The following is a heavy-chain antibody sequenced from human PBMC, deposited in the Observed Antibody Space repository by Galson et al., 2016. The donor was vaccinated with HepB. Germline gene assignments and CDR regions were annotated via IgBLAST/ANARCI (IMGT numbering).Heavy chain of an antibody. J-gene: IGHJ4*02. CDR1: GYSFTNYW. D-gene: IGHD3-3*01. Sequence: QSGAEVKKPGESLKISCKGSGYSFTNYWIGWVRQMPGKGLEWMGILYPGDSDTRYSPSFQGKVTISADKSISTTYLQWSSLKASDTAMYYCARRTTIFAMTITKGGFDYWGQGTLVTVSS. CDR3: ARRTTIFAMTITKGGFDY. V-gene: IGHV5-51*01. CDR2: LYPGDSDT.